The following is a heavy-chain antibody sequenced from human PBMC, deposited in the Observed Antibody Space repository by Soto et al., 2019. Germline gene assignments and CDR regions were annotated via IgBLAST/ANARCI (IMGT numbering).Heavy chain of an antibody. V-gene: IGHV4-4*02. CDR2: IYHSGST. CDR1: SGSISSSNW. Sequence: SSETLSLTCAVSSGSISSSNWWSWVRQPPGKGLEWIGEIYHSGSTNYNPSLKSRVTISVDKSKNQFSLKLSSVTAADTAVYYCARDAKGYCSSTSCYAGFDPWGQGTLVTVSS. CDR3: ARDAKGYCSSTSCYAGFDP. D-gene: IGHD2-2*01. J-gene: IGHJ5*02.